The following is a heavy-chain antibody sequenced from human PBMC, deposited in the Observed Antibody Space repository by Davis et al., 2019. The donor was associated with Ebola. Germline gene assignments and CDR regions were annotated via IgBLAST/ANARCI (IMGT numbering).Heavy chain of an antibody. D-gene: IGHD6-19*01. V-gene: IGHV3-30-3*01. CDR3: ARARGEWLVISVLPVY. J-gene: IGHJ4*02. CDR2: ISYDGSNK. CDR1: GFTFSSYA. Sequence: PGGSLRLSCAASGFTFSSYAMHWVRQAPGKGLEWVAVISYDGSNKYYADSVKGRFTISRDNSKNTLYLQMNSLRAEDTAVYYCARARGEWLVISVLPVYWGQGTLVTVSS.